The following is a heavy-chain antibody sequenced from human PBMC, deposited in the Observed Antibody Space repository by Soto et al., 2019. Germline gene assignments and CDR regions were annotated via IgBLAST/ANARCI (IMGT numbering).Heavy chain of an antibody. J-gene: IGHJ6*02. Sequence: GGSLRLSCAASGFTFSSYGMHWVRQAPGKGLEWVAVISYDGSNKYYADSVKGRFTISRDNSKNTLYLQMNSLRAEDTAVYYCAKDLVATLNYYDSSGSKIYYYYGMDVWGQGTTVTVSS. D-gene: IGHD3-22*01. CDR2: ISYDGSNK. V-gene: IGHV3-30*18. CDR3: AKDLVATLNYYDSSGSKIYYYYGMDV. CDR1: GFTFSSYG.